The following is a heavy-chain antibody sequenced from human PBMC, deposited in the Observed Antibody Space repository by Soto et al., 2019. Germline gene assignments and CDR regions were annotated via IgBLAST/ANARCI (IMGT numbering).Heavy chain of an antibody. J-gene: IGHJ5*02. CDR3: ARSGYCGGDCYSGKYNWFDP. D-gene: IGHD2-21*02. Sequence: GSLRLSCAASGFTFSSYSMNWVRQAPGKGLEWVSSISSSSSYIYYADSVKGRFTISRDNAKNSLYLQMNSLRVEDTAVYYCARSGYCGGDCYSGKYNWFDPWGQGTLVTVSS. V-gene: IGHV3-21*01. CDR1: GFTFSSYS. CDR2: ISSSSSYI.